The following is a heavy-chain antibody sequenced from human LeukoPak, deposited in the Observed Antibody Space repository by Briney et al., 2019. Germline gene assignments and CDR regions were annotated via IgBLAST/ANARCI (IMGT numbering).Heavy chain of an antibody. CDR1: GFTFSSYE. CDR2: ISSSGSNI. D-gene: IGHD2-15*01. J-gene: IGHJ4*02. V-gene: IGHV3-48*03. CDR3: ASLGYCSGGSCLRPDY. Sequence: GGSLRLSCAASGFTFSSYEMNWVRQAPGRGLEWVSYISSSGSNIYYADSVKGRFTISRDNAKNSLYLQMNSLRAEDTAVYYCASLGYCSGGSCLRPDYWGQGTLVTVSS.